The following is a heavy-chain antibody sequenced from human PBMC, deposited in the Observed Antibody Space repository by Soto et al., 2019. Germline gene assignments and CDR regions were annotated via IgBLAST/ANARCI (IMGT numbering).Heavy chain of an antibody. CDR3: ARDPRVASRSYYFDY. D-gene: IGHD3-16*01. CDR2: VSVNSGST. Sequence: PGGSRRRSWTASGLTFQNHAMSWGRQAPGKGLEWVSVVSVNSGSTYYADSVRGRFTISRDNSKNTLYLQMNSLRAEDTALYYCARDPRVASRSYYFDYWGQGALVTVSS. V-gene: IGHV3-23*01. CDR1: GLTFQNHA. J-gene: IGHJ4*02.